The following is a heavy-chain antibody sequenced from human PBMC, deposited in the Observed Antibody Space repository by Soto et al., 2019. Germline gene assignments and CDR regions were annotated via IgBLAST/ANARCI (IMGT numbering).Heavy chain of an antibody. CDR3: ATVLPDCYDSSGYPGSYFDY. CDR2: FDPEDGET. V-gene: IGHV1-24*01. CDR1: GYTLTELS. Sequence: ASVKVSCKVSGYTLTELSMHWVRQAPGKGLEWMGGFDPEDGETIYAQKFQGRVTMTEDTSTDTAYMELSSLRSEDTAVYYCATVLPDCYDSSGYPGSYFDYWGQGTLVTVSS. D-gene: IGHD3-22*01. J-gene: IGHJ4*02.